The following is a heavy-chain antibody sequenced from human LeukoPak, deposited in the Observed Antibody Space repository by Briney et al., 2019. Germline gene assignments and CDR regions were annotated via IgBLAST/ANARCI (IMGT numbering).Heavy chain of an antibody. CDR2: ISYDGSNK. V-gene: IGHV3-30-3*01. Sequence: PGRSLRLSCAASGFTFSSYAMHWVRQAPGKGLEWVAVISYDGSNKYYADSVRGRFTISRDNSKNTLYLQMNSLRAEDTAVYCCAREAVGSGSYHYYYYGMDVWGQGTTVTVSS. D-gene: IGHD3-10*01. CDR1: GFTFSSYA. J-gene: IGHJ6*02. CDR3: AREAVGSGSYHYYYYGMDV.